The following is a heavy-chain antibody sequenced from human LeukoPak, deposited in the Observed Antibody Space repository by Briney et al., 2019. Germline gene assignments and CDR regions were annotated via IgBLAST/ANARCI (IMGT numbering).Heavy chain of an antibody. CDR1: GFTFSIYA. CDR2: ITSRGEST. Sequence: GGSLRLSCAASGFTFSIYAMSWVRQAPGKGLQWVSSITSRGESTWYVDSVKGRFTITRDNSENTLYLQMHSLRAGDTAVYYCARDRPNYYGSDGHYYRRDGDYWGRGTLVSVSS. D-gene: IGHD3-22*01. J-gene: IGHJ4*02. V-gene: IGHV3-23*01. CDR3: ARDRPNYYGSDGHYYRRDGDY.